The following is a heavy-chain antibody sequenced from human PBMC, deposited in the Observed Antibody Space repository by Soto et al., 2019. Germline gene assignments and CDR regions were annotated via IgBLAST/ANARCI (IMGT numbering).Heavy chain of an antibody. CDR1: GFTFSSYW. Sequence: LRLSCAASGFTFSSYWMRWVRQAPGKGLVWVSRINSDGSSTSYADPVKGRFTISRDNAKNTLYLQMNSLRAEDTAVYYCARGVAGPYYYYYGMDVWGQGTTVP. CDR2: INSDGSST. V-gene: IGHV3-74*01. CDR3: ARGVAGPYYYYYGMDV. J-gene: IGHJ6*02. D-gene: IGHD6-19*01.